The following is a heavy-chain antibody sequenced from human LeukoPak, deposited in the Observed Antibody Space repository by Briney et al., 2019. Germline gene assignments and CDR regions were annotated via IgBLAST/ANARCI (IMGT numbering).Heavy chain of an antibody. Sequence: GGSLRLSCAASGFTFSSYSMSWVRQAPGKGLEVVSSISSISSYIYYADSVKGRFTISRENAKHSLYLQMNSLRAEDTAVYYCARGIVGATNDYWGQGTLVTVSS. CDR3: ARGIVGATNDY. CDR1: GFTFSSYS. CDR2: ISSISSYI. V-gene: IGHV3-21*01. J-gene: IGHJ4*02. D-gene: IGHD1-26*01.